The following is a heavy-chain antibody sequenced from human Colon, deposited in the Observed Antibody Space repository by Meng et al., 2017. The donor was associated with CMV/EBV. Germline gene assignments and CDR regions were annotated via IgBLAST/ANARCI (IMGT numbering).Heavy chain of an antibody. D-gene: IGHD2-2*01. Sequence: TRNTFSGIRRAPEHGPEWVGHIIPTLDVANYTQKFQRRVTIIAGKSTSTIYMTLSGLRSDDMAIYYCARVLPEEEDTIVVVPAAFDPWGQGTLVTVSS. V-gene: IGHV1-69*02. CDR3: ARVLPEEEDTIVVVPAAFDP. CDR2: IIPTLDVA. CDR1: TRNT. J-gene: IGHJ5*02.